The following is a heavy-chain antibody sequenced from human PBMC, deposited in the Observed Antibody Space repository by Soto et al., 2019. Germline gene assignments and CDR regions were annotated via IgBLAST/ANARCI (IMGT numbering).Heavy chain of an antibody. CDR3: AREPDD. V-gene: IGHV3-30-3*01. J-gene: IGHJ4*02. CDR2: ISYDGSNK. CDR1: GFTFSSYA. Sequence: GWSLRLSCAASGFTFSSYAMHWVRQAPGKGLEWVAVISYDGSNKYYADSVKGRFTISRDNSKNTLYLQMNSLRAEDTAVYYCAREPDDWGQGTLVTVSS.